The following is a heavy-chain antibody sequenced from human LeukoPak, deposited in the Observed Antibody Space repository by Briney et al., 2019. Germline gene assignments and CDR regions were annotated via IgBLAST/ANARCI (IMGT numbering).Heavy chain of an antibody. D-gene: IGHD3-10*01. CDR3: AKDEITMVRGVIIFDAFDI. V-gene: IGHV3-30*02. CDR2: IRYDGSNK. J-gene: IGHJ3*02. Sequence: GGSRRLSCAASGFTFSSYGMHWVRQAPGKGLEWVAFIRYDGSNKYYADSVKGRFTISRDNSKNTLYLQMNSLRAEDTAVYYCAKDEITMVRGVIIFDAFDIWGQGTMVTVSS. CDR1: GFTFSSYG.